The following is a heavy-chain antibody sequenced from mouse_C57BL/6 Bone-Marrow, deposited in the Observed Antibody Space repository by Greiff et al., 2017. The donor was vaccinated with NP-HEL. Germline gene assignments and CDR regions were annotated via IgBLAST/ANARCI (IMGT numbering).Heavy chain of an antibody. CDR3: AKDYYGSSWYLDV. J-gene: IGHJ1*03. CDR2: INPNNGGS. CDR1: GYTFTDYY. V-gene: IGHV1-26*01. Sequence: EVQLQQSGPELVKPGASVKISCKASGYTFTDYYMNWVRQSHGKSLEWIGDINPNNGGSSYTQRFKGKATLTVDKSSSTAYMELRSLTSEDSAVYNCAKDYYGSSWYLDVWGTGTTVTVSS. D-gene: IGHD1-1*01.